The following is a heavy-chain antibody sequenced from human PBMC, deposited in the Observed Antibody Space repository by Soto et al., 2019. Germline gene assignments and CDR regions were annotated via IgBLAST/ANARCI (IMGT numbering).Heavy chain of an antibody. V-gene: IGHV1-69*12. CDR2: IIPIFGTA. J-gene: IGHJ4*02. CDR1: GGTFSSYA. CDR3: AGPPVGYYDSSGYYYCY. Sequence: QVQLVQSGAEVKKPVSSVKVSCKASGGTFSSYAISWVRQAPGQGLEWMGGIIPIFGTANYAQKFQGRVTITADESTSTAYMELSSLRSEDTAVYYCAGPPVGYYDSSGYYYCYWGQGTLVTVSS. D-gene: IGHD3-22*01.